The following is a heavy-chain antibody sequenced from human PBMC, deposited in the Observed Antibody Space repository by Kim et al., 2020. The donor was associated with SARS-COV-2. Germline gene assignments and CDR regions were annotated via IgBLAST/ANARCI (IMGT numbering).Heavy chain of an antibody. CDR1: GFTFSSYG. Sequence: GGSLRLSCAASGFTFSSYGMHWVRQAPGKGLEWVAAIWYDGSNKYYADSVKGRFTISRDNSKNTLYLQMNSLRAEDTAVYYCARAGDKAARFFYYGMDVWGQGTTVTVSS. V-gene: IGHV3-33*01. CDR3: ARAGDKAARFFYYGMDV. D-gene: IGHD6-13*01. CDR2: IWYDGSNK. J-gene: IGHJ6*02.